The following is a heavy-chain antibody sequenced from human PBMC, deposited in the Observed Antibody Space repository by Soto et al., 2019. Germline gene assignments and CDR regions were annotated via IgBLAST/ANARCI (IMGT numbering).Heavy chain of an antibody. CDR2: INPNGGST. V-gene: IGHV1-46*01. CDR1: PDTFTSYY. Sequence: ASVKVSCKATPDTFTSYYIHGVGQAPGHGLEWMGIINPNGGSTRFAQTLHGRITMTTDTSTSTVYMELRSQRSDDTAVYYLVRSSWGVFGMIIEGCNWLAPWGQGSLVTVSS. D-gene: IGHD3-16*01. CDR3: VRSSWGVFGMIIEGCNWLAP. J-gene: IGHJ5*02.